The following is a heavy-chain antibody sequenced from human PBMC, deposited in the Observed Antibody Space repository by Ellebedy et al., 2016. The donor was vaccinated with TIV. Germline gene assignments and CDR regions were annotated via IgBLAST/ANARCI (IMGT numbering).Heavy chain of an antibody. J-gene: IGHJ1*01. CDR3: ASNSDYVPQYFQH. Sequence: ASVKVSCKASGGIFRSYAISWVRQAPGQGLEWMGGIIALFGTTHYAQKFQGRITITADESTSTVYMELGSLRSEDTAVYYCASNSDYVPQYFQHWGQGTLVIASS. D-gene: IGHD4-11*01. V-gene: IGHV1-69*13. CDR1: GGIFRSYA. CDR2: IIALFGTT.